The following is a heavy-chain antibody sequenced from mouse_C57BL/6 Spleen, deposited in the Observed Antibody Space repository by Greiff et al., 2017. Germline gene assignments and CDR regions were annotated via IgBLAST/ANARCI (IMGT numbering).Heavy chain of an antibody. D-gene: IGHD1-1*01. CDR3: ARTGDYYGSSYVDARNY. Sequence: VQLQQSGPELVKPGASVKLSCKASGYTFTSYDINWVKQRPGQGLEWIGWIYPRAGSTKYNEKFKGKATLTVDTSSSRAYMELHGLTSEDAAVYFCARTGDYYGSSYVDARNYWGQGASVTVSS. V-gene: IGHV1-85*01. CDR2: IYPRAGST. CDR1: GYTFTSYD. J-gene: IGHJ4*01.